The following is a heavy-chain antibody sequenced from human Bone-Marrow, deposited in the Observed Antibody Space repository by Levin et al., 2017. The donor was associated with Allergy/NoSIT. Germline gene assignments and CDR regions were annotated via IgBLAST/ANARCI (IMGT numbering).Heavy chain of an antibody. CDR3: AKETNAFDI. J-gene: IGHJ3*02. CDR2: IWSDGSNK. D-gene: IGHD4-11*01. Sequence: GESLKISCAASGFTFNSDAMHWVRQAPGKGLEWVALIWSDGSNKFYVDSVKGRFTISRDNSKNTLYLQMDSLRTDDTAVYYCAKETNAFDIWGQGTMVSVSS. V-gene: IGHV3-30*02. CDR1: GFTFNSDA.